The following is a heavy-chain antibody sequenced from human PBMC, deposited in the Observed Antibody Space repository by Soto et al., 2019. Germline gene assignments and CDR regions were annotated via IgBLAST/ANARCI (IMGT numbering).Heavy chain of an antibody. J-gene: IGHJ6*02. V-gene: IGHV1-69*12. Sequence: QVQLVHSGAEVKKPGSSVKFSCKASGGTFSSYAISWVRQAPGQGLEWMGGIIPIFVTANYAQKFQGRVTITADESTSTAYMELSSLRSEDTAVYYCASGDYDFWSGPGGGMDVWGQGTTVTVSS. CDR1: GGTFSSYA. CDR2: IIPIFVTA. CDR3: ASGDYDFWSGPGGGMDV. D-gene: IGHD3-3*01.